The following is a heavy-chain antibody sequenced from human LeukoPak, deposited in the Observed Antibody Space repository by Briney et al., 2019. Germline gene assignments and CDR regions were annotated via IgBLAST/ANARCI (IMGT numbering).Heavy chain of an antibody. D-gene: IGHD6-19*01. CDR3: ARDIHSRADNWFDP. V-gene: IGHV4-59*12. Sequence: SETLSLTCTVSGGSISSYYWSWIRQPPGKGLEWIGYIYYSGSTNYNPSLKSRVTISVDTSKNQFSLKLSSVTAADTAVYYCARDIHSRADNWFDPWGQGTLVTVSS. J-gene: IGHJ5*02. CDR1: GGSISSYY. CDR2: IYYSGST.